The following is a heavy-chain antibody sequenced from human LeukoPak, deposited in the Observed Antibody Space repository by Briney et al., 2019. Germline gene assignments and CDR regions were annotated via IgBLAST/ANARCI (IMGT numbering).Heavy chain of an antibody. Sequence: SGPTLVNPTQTLTLTCTFSGFSLSTSGMCVSWIRQPPGKALEWLARIDWDNAKYYSTSLKTRLTISKDTSKNQVVLTVTNMDPVDTATYYCARTRLVGSTKNPYFDYWGQGTLVTVSS. J-gene: IGHJ4*02. V-gene: IGHV2-70*11. CDR2: IDWDNAK. CDR3: ARTRLVGSTKNPYFDY. D-gene: IGHD1-26*01. CDR1: GFSLSTSGMC.